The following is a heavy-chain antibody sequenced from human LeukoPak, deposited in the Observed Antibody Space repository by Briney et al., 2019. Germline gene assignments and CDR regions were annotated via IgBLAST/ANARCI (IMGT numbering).Heavy chain of an antibody. CDR2: IYYSGST. Sequence: SETLSLTCSVSGDSIRSYYWSWLRQPPGKGLEWIGYIYYSGSTNYNPSLKSRVTISADTSKNQFSLKLSSVTAADTAVYYCASQTGVTYAMDVWGQGTTVTVSS. D-gene: IGHD5-18*01. J-gene: IGHJ6*02. V-gene: IGHV4-59*01. CDR3: ASQTGVTYAMDV. CDR1: GDSIRSYY.